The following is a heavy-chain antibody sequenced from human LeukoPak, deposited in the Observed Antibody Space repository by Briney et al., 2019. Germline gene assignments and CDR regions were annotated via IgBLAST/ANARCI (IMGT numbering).Heavy chain of an antibody. V-gene: IGHV1-69*01. J-gene: IGHJ5*02. CDR2: IIPIFGTA. Sequence: SVKVSCKASGGTFSSYAISWVRQAPGQGLEWMGGIIPIFGTANYAQKFQGRVTITADESTSTAYMELSSLRSGDTAVYYCAGNIVVVVAASLSPFDPWGQGTLVTASS. D-gene: IGHD2-15*01. CDR3: AGNIVVVVAASLSPFDP. CDR1: GGTFSSYA.